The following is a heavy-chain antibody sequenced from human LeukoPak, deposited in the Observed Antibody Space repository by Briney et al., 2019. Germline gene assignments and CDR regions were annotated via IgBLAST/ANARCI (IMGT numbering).Heavy chain of an antibody. Sequence: PGGSLRLSCAASGFTFSSYGMHWVRQAPGKGLEWVAVISYDGSNKNYADSVKGRFTISRDNSKNTLYLQMNSLRAEDTAVYYCATESGTYSGTCFDYWGQGTLVTVSS. CDR2: ISYDGSNK. V-gene: IGHV3-30*03. CDR1: GFTFSSYG. CDR3: ATESGTYSGTCFDY. D-gene: IGHD1-26*01. J-gene: IGHJ4*02.